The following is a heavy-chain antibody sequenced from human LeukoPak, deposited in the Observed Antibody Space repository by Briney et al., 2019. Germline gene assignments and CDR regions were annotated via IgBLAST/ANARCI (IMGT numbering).Heavy chain of an antibody. CDR1: GGSISSGSYY. V-gene: IGHV4-61*02. Sequence: PSETLSLTCTVSGGSISSGSYYWSWIRQPAGKGLEWIGRIYTSGSTNYNPSLKSRVTISVDTSKNQFSLKLSSVTAADPAVYYCAGGAWNYYYWGQGTLVTVSS. D-gene: IGHD1-7*01. J-gene: IGHJ4*02. CDR2: IYTSGST. CDR3: AGGAWNYYY.